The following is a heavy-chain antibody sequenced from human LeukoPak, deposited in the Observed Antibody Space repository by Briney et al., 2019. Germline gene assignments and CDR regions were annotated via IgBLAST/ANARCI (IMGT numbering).Heavy chain of an antibody. D-gene: IGHD3-10*01. CDR3: ARDSVDDAFDI. J-gene: IGHJ3*02. CDR2: ISSSSSYI. Sequence: GGSLRLSCAASGFTFSSYSMNWVRQAPGKGLEWVSSISSSSSYIYYADSVEGRFTISRDNAKNSLYLQMDSLRAEDTAVYYCARDSVDDAFDIWGQGTMVTVSS. CDR1: GFTFSSYS. V-gene: IGHV3-21*01.